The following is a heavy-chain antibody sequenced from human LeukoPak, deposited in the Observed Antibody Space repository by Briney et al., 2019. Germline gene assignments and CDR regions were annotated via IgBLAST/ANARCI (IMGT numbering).Heavy chain of an antibody. CDR1: GYTFTSYG. D-gene: IGHD2-2*01. J-gene: IGHJ4*02. V-gene: IGHV1-2*02. CDR3: ARDVGEYCSSVSCYASDY. CDR2: INPSSGGT. Sequence: ASVKVSCKASGYTFTSYGISWVRQAPGQGLELMGWINPSSGGTNYAQKFQGRVTMTRDTSISTAYMELSRLRSDDTAIYYCARDVGEYCSSVSCYASDYWGQGTLVTVSS.